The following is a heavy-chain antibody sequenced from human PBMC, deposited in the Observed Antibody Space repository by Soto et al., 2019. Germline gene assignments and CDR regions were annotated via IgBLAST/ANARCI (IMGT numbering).Heavy chain of an antibody. Sequence: ASVKVSCKASGYSFKDHYMHWVREAPGRGLEWVGIINPSGEHTNYAQQFRGRVAMTRDTSTSTAYMELRSLRSEDTAVYFCARISCKGGSCYFDFDHWGQGTLVTVSS. D-gene: IGHD2-15*01. V-gene: IGHV1-46*02. CDR2: INPSGEHT. CDR3: ARISCKGGSCYFDFDH. J-gene: IGHJ4*02. CDR1: GYSFKDHY.